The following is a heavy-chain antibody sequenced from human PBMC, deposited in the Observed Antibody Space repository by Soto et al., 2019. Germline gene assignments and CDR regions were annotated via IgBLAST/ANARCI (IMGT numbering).Heavy chain of an antibody. CDR1: GFTFSSYA. Sequence: QVQLLESGGGVVQPGRSLRLSCAASGFTFSSYAMHWVRQAPGKGLEWVAVIWYDGSNKYYVDSVKGRFTISRDNSKNTLYLQMNILRADDTAGYYCAGATCEQLWVGCSYYYGLDVWGQGTTVTVSS. V-gene: IGHV3-33*01. CDR3: AGATCEQLWVGCSYYYGLDV. CDR2: IWYDGSNK. J-gene: IGHJ6*02. D-gene: IGHD3-10*01.